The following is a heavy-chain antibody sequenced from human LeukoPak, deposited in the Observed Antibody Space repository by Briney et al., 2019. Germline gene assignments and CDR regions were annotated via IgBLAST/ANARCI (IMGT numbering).Heavy chain of an antibody. CDR3: ARVSGWFGELPHYEFDY. D-gene: IGHD3-10*01. Sequence: GASVKVSCKASGYTFTSYAMNWVRQAPGQGLEWMGWINTNTGNPTYAQGFTGRFVFSLDTSVSTAYLQISSLKAEDTAVYYCARVSGWFGELPHYEFDYWGQGTLVTVSS. V-gene: IGHV7-4-1*02. CDR2: INTNTGNP. CDR1: GYTFTSYA. J-gene: IGHJ4*02.